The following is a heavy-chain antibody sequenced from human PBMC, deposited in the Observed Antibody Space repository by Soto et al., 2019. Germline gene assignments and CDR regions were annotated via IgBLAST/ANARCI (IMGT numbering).Heavy chain of an antibody. V-gene: IGHV1-2*04. CDR2: INPNSGGT. CDR1: GYTFTGYY. J-gene: IGHJ6*02. Sequence: ASVKVSCKASGYTFTGYYMHWVRQAPGQGLEWMGWINPNSGGTNYAQKFQGWVTMTRDTSISTAYMELSRLRSDDTAVYYCAREYPTKTYYYGMDVWGQGTTVTV. CDR3: AREYPTKTYYYGMDV.